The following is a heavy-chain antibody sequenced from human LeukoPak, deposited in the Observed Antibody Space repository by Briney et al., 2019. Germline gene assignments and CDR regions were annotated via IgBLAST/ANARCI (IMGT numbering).Heavy chain of an antibody. CDR1: GFTFSSYG. D-gene: IGHD4-17*01. CDR3: AKSTTVTQRGYFDY. V-gene: IGHV3-30*18. CDR2: ISYDGSNK. J-gene: IGHJ4*02. Sequence: PGGSLRLSCAASGFTFSSYGMHWVRQAPAKGLEWVAIISYDGSNKYYADSVKGRFTISRDNSKNTLYLQMNSLRAEDTAVYYWAKSTTVTQRGYFDYWGQGTLVTVSS.